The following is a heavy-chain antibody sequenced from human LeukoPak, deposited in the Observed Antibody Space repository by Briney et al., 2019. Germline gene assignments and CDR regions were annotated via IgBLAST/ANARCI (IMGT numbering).Heavy chain of an antibody. CDR3: AKEDYDSSGYYAPFFDY. CDR1: GFTFNTYW. Sequence: GGSLRLSCVASGFTFNTYWMTWVRQAPGKGLEWVSAISGSGGSTYYAGSVTGRFTISRDNSKNTLYLQMNSLRAEDTAVYYCAKEDYDSSGYYAPFFDYWGQGTLVTVSS. J-gene: IGHJ4*02. CDR2: ISGSGGST. V-gene: IGHV3-23*01. D-gene: IGHD3-22*01.